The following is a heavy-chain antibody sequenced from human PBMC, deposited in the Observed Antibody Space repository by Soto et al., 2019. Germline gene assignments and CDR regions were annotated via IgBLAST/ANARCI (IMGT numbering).Heavy chain of an antibody. CDR3: ARDFRGXXXXXGNCYLDY. Sequence: QVQLVESGGGVVQPGRSLRLSCAASGFTFSTYGMHWVRQAPGKGLEWVAVIWYDGSNKYYADSVEGRFTISRDNSKNTLYRQMNGLRGEDTAVYYCARDFRGXXXXXGNCYLDYWGQGTLVTVSS. CDR2: IWYDGSNK. J-gene: IGHJ4*02. CDR1: GFTFSTYG. V-gene: IGHV3-33*01. D-gene: IGHD2-15*01.